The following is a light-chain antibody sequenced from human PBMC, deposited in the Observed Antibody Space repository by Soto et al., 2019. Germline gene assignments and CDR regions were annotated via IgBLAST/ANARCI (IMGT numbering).Light chain of an antibody. CDR1: VLAKKY. J-gene: IGLJ2*01. CDR2: KDS. Sequence: SYELTQSSSVSVSPGQTARITCSGDVLAKKYARWFQQKPGQAPVLVIYKDSERPSGIPERFSGSSSGTTVTLTISGAQVEDEADYYCYSAADNSVVFGGGTKLTVL. V-gene: IGLV3-27*01. CDR3: YSAADNSVV.